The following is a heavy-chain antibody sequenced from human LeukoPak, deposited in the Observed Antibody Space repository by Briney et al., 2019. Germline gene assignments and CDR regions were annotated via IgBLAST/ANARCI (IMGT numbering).Heavy chain of an antibody. V-gene: IGHV3-23*01. Sequence: GGSLRVSCAASGVTFSNYAMTCVRQAPGKGLEWVSAISGSDGSTYYSDSVTGRFTISRDNSKNTLYLQMTSLRTDDTAVYYCAKDGYDFWSAYQIDLWGQGTLVTVSS. CDR3: AKDGYDFWSAYQIDL. CDR1: GVTFSNYA. D-gene: IGHD3-3*01. CDR2: ISGSDGST. J-gene: IGHJ5*02.